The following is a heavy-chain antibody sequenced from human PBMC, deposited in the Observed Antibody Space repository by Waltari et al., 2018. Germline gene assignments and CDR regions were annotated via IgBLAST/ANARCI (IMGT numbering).Heavy chain of an antibody. CDR1: GGTFSSYA. J-gene: IGHJ4*02. Sequence: QVQLVQSGAEVKKPGSSVKVSCKASGGTFSSYAISWVRQAPGQGREWMGGSTPTLGKANDAQKVQGRVTLTTDESTSTAYMGLSSLGSEDTAVYYCARGVLRYFDWLLSHWGQGTLVTVSS. V-gene: IGHV1-69*05. CDR3: ARGVLRYFDWLLSH. CDR2: STPTLGKA. D-gene: IGHD3-9*01.